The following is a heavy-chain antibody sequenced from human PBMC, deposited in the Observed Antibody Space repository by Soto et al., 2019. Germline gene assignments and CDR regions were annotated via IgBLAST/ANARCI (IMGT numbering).Heavy chain of an antibody. J-gene: IGHJ6*02. V-gene: IGHV4-30-4*01. CDR1: GGSISSGDYY. CDR2: IYYSGST. D-gene: IGHD1-1*01. CDR3: ASMSYKSGVYYYYYYGMDV. Sequence: SETLSLTCTVSGGSISSGDYYWSWIRQPPWKGLEWIGYIYYSGSTYYNPSLKSRVTISVDTSKNQFSLKLSSVTAADTAVYYCASMSYKSGVYYYYYYGMDVWGQGXTVTVSS.